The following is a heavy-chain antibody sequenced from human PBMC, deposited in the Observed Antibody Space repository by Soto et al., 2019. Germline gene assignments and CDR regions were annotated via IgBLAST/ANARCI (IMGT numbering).Heavy chain of an antibody. D-gene: IGHD1-26*01. CDR2: IIPIFGTA. J-gene: IGHJ4*02. CDR3: ARDRFSGSYLGDY. V-gene: IGHV1-69*13. Sequence: ASVKVSCKASGGTFSSYAISWVRQAPGQGLEWMGGIIPIFGTANYAQKFQGRVTITADESTSAAYMELSSLRSEDTAVYYCARDRFSGSYLGDYWGQGTLVTVSS. CDR1: GGTFSSYA.